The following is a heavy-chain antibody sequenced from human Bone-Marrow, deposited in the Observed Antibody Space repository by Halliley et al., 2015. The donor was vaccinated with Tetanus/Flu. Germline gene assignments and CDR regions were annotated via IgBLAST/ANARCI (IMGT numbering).Heavy chain of an antibody. CDR2: IGTAADT. Sequence: EWVSSIGTAADTYYLGSVKGRFTISRENAKNSLYLQMNSLRAEDTAVYYCARAGSSYHYYGMDVWGQGTTVTVSS. J-gene: IGHJ6*02. D-gene: IGHD3-10*01. CDR3: ARAGSSYHYYGMDV. V-gene: IGHV3-13*01.